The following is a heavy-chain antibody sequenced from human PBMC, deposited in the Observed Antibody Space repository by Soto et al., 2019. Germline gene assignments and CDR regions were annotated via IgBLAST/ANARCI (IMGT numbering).Heavy chain of an antibody. J-gene: IGHJ6*01. CDR3: VRQGIGFLHGLVDA. V-gene: IGHV4-59*08. CDR2: VYDTWST. CDR1: SGPSKSHN. Sequence: QVQVQQSGPGLVKPSETLSLTCTVSSGPSKSHNWGWIRQPPGRGLEWIGYVYDTWSTSYNPSLKSRVTVSADASTNRISLSLRFVTAADTAVYYCVRQGIGFLHGLVDAWGQGTTVIVSS. D-gene: IGHD3-10*01.